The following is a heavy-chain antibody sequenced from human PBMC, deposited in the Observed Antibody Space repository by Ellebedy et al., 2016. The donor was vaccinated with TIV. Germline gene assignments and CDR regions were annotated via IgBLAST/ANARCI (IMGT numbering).Heavy chain of an antibody. CDR1: GGSISSYY. Sequence: GSLRLSXTVSGGSISSYYWSWIRQPPGKGLEWIGYIYYSGSTNCNPSLKSRVTISVDTSKNQFSLKLSSVTAADTAVYYCARVRGYSYGFSGEDGMDVWGQGTTVTVSS. V-gene: IGHV4-59*13. CDR3: ARVRGYSYGFSGEDGMDV. CDR2: IYYSGST. D-gene: IGHD5-18*01. J-gene: IGHJ6*02.